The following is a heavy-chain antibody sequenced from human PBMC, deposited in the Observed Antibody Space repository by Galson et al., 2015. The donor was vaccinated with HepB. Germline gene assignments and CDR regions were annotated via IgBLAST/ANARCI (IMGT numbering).Heavy chain of an antibody. D-gene: IGHD3-16*01. CDR3: ARDLGGLNDY. CDR1: GFIVSSND. J-gene: IGHJ4*02. Sequence: SLRLSCAASGFIVSSNDMSWVRQAPGKGPEWVSVIYRGGSTYYADSVKGRFTISRDNSKNTLYLQMNSLRAEDTGVYYCARDLGGLNDYWGPGALVTVSS. CDR2: IYRGGST. V-gene: IGHV3-53*01.